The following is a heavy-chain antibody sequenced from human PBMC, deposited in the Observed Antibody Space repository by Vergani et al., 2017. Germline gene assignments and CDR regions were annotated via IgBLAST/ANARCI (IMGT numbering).Heavy chain of an antibody. CDR3: ARFSSGFVA. CDR1: GGPFSGGSHY. Sequence: QVQLKESGPGLVGPSETLSLTCTVSGGPFSGGSHYWSWIRQSAGKGPEWIGRIYNTGGTNYDPSLKTRVTMSVDTSKNQFSLKLASVTAADTAIYYCARFSSGFVAWGPGTPVTVSS. V-gene: IGHV4-61*02. J-gene: IGHJ4*02. D-gene: IGHD5-12*01. CDR2: IYNTGGT.